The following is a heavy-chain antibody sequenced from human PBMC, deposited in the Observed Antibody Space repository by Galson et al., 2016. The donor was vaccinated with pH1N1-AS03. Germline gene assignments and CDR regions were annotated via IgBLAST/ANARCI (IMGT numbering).Heavy chain of an antibody. CDR2: TFYGGST. D-gene: IGHD3-10*01. V-gene: IGHV4-59*01. CDR1: GDSLDTFS. CDR3: ASRSSVLYSYGSDV. J-gene: IGHJ6*02. Sequence: SETLSLTCSASGDSLDTFSWTWIRQPPGKGLEWIGFTFYGGSTHYNPSLKSRITISVDTSKNLFSLQLKSVTAADTAVYYCASRSSVLYSYGSDVWGQGTTVIVSS.